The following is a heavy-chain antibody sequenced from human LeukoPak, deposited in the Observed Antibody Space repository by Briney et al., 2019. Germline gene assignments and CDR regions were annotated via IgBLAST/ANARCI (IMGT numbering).Heavy chain of an antibody. D-gene: IGHD3-22*01. CDR3: ARVDKKFEDSGYRSFDL. Sequence: PGGSLRLSCAASGFTFSSYAMSWVRQAPGKGLEWVSAISGSCGSTYCADSVKGRSTISRDNSKNTLYLQMNSLRAEDTAVYYCARVDKKFEDSGYRSFDLWGQGILVTVSS. V-gene: IGHV3-23*01. J-gene: IGHJ4*02. CDR1: GFTFSSYA. CDR2: ISGSCGST.